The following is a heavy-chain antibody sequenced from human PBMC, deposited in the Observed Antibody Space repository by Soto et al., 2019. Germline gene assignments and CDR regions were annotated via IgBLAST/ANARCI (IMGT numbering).Heavy chain of an antibody. CDR1: GGTFSSYA. D-gene: IGHD2-15*01. CDR3: AGAGSYYDFGI. CDR2: IIPISGTA. V-gene: IGHV1-69*12. Sequence: QVQLVQSGAEVKKPGSSVKVSCKASGGTFSSYAISWVRQAPGQGLEWMGGIIPISGTANYAQTFQGRVTIPADESTSTGYMELSSLRSEETAVYYWAGAGSYYDFGIWGHGTMVTVSS. J-gene: IGHJ3*02.